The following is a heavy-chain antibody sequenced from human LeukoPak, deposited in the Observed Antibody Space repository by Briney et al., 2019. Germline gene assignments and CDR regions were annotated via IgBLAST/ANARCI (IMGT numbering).Heavy chain of an antibody. D-gene: IGHD6-19*01. CDR3: ARDIAVAGTAPLGFCDY. J-gene: IGHJ4*02. CDR1: GFTFSSYA. V-gene: IGHV3-30-3*01. Sequence: GGSLRLSCAASGFTFSSYAMHWVRQAPGKGLEWVAVISYDGSNKYYADSVKGRFTISRDNSKNTLYLQMNSLRAEDTAVYYCARDIAVAGTAPLGFCDYWGQGALVTVSS. CDR2: ISYDGSNK.